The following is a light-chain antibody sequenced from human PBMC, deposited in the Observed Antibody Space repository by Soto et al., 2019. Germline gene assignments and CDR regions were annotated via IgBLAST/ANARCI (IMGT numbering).Light chain of an antibody. CDR2: YDD. Sequence: QSVLTQPPSVAEAPRQRVTISCFGSSFNIGDNAVNWYQQFPGKAPKLLIYYDDLLPSGVSDRFSGSKSGTSASLVISGLQSDDEADYYCSAWDDTLNGFVFGTGTKVTVL. V-gene: IGLV1-36*01. CDR3: SAWDDTLNGFV. J-gene: IGLJ1*01. CDR1: SFNIGDNA.